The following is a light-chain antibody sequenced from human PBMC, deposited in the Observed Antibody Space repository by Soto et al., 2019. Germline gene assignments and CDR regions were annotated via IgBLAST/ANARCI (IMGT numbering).Light chain of an antibody. J-gene: IGKJ5*01. V-gene: IGKV3-11*01. CDR2: GAS. Sequence: EIVLTQSPATLSLSPGERATLSCRASQSVSSYLAWYQQRPGQAPRLIIYGASNRATGIPARFSGSGSGTDFTRTISSLEAEDFAVYYCQQRTAWPMTFGQGTRLEIK. CDR3: QQRTAWPMT. CDR1: QSVSSY.